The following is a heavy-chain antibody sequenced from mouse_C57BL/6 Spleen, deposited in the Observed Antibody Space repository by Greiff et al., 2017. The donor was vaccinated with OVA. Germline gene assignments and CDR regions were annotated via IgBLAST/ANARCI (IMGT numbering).Heavy chain of an antibody. D-gene: IGHD3-3*01. V-gene: IGHV5-4*03. J-gene: IGHJ3*01. CDR2: ISAGGSYT. CDR1: GFTFSSYA. Sequence: EVMLVESGGGLVKPGGSLKLSCAASGFTFSSYAMSWVRPTPEKRLEWVATISAGGSYTYYPDNVKGRFPISRDKAKNNLYLQMSHLKSEDTAMYYCARDREPPCADRGQVTLVTVSA. CDR3: ARDREPPCAD.